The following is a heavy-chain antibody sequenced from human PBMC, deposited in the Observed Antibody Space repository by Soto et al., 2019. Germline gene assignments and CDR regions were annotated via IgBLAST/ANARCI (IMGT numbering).Heavy chain of an antibody. Sequence: GGSLRLSCAASGFTFSGYVMHWVRQAPGKGLEWVAVIWYDGSNKYYADSVKGRFSISRDNAKNTLYLQMNSLRADDTAVCYCARPGYCSGGSCYFFQHWGQGTLVTVSS. V-gene: IGHV3-33*01. D-gene: IGHD2-15*01. J-gene: IGHJ1*01. CDR2: IWYDGSNK. CDR1: GFTFSGYV. CDR3: ARPGYCSGGSCYFFQH.